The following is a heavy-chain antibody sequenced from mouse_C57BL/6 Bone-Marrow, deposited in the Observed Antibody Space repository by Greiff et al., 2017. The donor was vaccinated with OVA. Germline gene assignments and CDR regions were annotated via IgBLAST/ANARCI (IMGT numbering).Heavy chain of an antibody. CDR2: IHPSDSDT. D-gene: IGHD1-3*01. V-gene: IGHV1-74*01. Sequence: KQRPGQGLEWIGRIHPSDSDTNYNQKFKGKATLTVDKSSSTAYMQLSSLTSEDSAVYYCAIADNPYAMDYWGQGTSVTVSS. CDR3: AIADNPYAMDY. J-gene: IGHJ4*01.